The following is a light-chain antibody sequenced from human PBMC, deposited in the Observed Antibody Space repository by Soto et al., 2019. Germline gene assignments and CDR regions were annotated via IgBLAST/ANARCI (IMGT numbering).Light chain of an antibody. CDR3: SSFAGRSTLV. V-gene: IGLV2-11*01. CDR2: DVS. CDR1: SSDVGAYNY. J-gene: IGLJ2*01. Sequence: QSALTQPRSVSGSPGQSVTISCTGTSSDVGAYNYVSWYQQHPGKAPKVIIYDVSKRPSGVPDRFSGSKSGSTASLTISGLQAEDESDYHCSSFAGRSTLVFGGGTKLTVL.